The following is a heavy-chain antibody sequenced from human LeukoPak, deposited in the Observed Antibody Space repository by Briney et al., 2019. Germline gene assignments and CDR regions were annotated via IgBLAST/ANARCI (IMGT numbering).Heavy chain of an antibody. J-gene: IGHJ6*02. Sequence: GGSLRLSCAASGFTFSNYYMSWIRQAPGKGLEGVSYISSSGSTIYYADSVKGRFTISRDNAKNSLYLQMNSLRAEDTAMYYCARGAYGSGSSYNYYGMDVWGQGTTVTVSS. CDR2: ISSSGSTI. V-gene: IGHV3-11*01. CDR3: ARGAYGSGSSYNYYGMDV. CDR1: GFTFSNYY. D-gene: IGHD3-10*01.